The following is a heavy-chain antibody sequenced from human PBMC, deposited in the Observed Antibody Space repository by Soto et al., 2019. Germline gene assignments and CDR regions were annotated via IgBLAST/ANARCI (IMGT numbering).Heavy chain of an antibody. D-gene: IGHD2-21*01. CDR1: GGSISSYY. Sequence: SETLSLTCTVSGGSISSYYWSWIRQPPGKGLEWIGYIYYSGSTNYNPSLKSRVTISVDTSKNQFSLKLSSVTAADTAVYYCARDHGGGEPYYYYYMDVWGKGTTVTVSS. CDR2: IYYSGST. CDR3: ARDHGGGEPYYYYYMDV. J-gene: IGHJ6*03. V-gene: IGHV4-59*01.